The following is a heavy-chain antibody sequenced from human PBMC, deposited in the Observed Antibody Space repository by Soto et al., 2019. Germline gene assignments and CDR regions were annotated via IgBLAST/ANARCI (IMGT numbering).Heavy chain of an antibody. CDR2: IIPIFGTA. V-gene: IGHV1-69*12. Sequence: QVQLVQSGAEVKKPGSSVKVSCKSSGGTFSTYAISWVRQAPGQGLEWMGGIIPIFGTANYAQKFQGRVTITADESTTTAYMEVIRLRYEDTAVYYCARDEMVVATGSRTWHYYYGMDVWGQGTTVTVSS. J-gene: IGHJ6*02. CDR3: ARDEMVVATGSRTWHYYYGMDV. D-gene: IGHD2-15*01. CDR1: GGTFSTYA.